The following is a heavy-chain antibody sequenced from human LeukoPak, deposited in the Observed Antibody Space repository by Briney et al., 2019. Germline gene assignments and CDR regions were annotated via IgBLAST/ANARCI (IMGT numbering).Heavy chain of an antibody. CDR2: IRSYPYGATT. D-gene: IGHD2-21*02. CDR1: GFTFADYG. J-gene: IGHJ4*02. CDR3: TRDNLPIVAVTPPFDF. V-gene: IGHV3-49*04. Sequence: GGSLRLSCTTPGFTFADYGVNWVRQAPGKGLEWVGSIRSYPYGATTEYGASVKGRFSISRDDSRRTAYLQMNYLRPEDTGVYYCTRDNLPIVAVTPPFDFWGQGTLVTVSS.